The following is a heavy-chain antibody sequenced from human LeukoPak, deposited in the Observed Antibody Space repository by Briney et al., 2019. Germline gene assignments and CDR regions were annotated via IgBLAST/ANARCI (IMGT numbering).Heavy chain of an antibody. Sequence: PGRSLRLSCAASGFTFSSYAMSWVRQAPGKGLEWVSVISGSGVNTYYADSVKGRFTISRDNSKNTLLLQMNSLRAEDTAVYYCAKGSVPVVAMNAFEIWGQGTMVTVSS. CDR1: GFTFSSYA. CDR2: ISGSGVNT. J-gene: IGHJ3*02. V-gene: IGHV3-23*01. CDR3: AKGSVPVVAMNAFEI. D-gene: IGHD2-2*01.